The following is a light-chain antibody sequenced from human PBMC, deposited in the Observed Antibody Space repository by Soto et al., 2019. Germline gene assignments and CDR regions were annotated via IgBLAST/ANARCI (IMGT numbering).Light chain of an antibody. CDR2: TTS. CDR1: ESVTSSC. J-gene: IGKJ3*01. V-gene: IGKV3-20*01. Sequence: EIVLTQCPDTLSLSPGERATLSCTASESVTSSCLAWYQRKPGQAPRLLIHTTSTRATDIPDRFSGSGSGTDFTLTISRLEPEDFAVYYCQQCGGSPLFSFGPGTRVDI. CDR3: QQCGGSPLFS.